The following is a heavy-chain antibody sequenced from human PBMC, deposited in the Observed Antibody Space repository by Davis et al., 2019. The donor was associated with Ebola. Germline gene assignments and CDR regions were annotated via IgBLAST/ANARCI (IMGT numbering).Heavy chain of an antibody. CDR2: IRSKANSYAT. CDR1: GFTFSGSA. V-gene: IGHV3-73*01. D-gene: IGHD4-17*01. Sequence: GESLKISGAASGFTFSGSAMHWVRQASGKGLEWVGRIRSKANSYATAYAASVKGRFTISRDDSKNTAYLQMNSLKTEDTAVYYCTTTTTVTDDWGQGTLVTVSS. J-gene: IGHJ4*02. CDR3: TTTTTVTDD.